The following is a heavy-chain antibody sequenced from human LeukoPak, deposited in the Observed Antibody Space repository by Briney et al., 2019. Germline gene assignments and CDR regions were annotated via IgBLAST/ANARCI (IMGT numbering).Heavy chain of an antibody. CDR2: IKQDGSEK. Sequence: GGSLRLSCAASGFTFSSYWMSWVRQAPGKGLEWVANIKQDGSEKYYVDSVKGRFTISRDNAKNSLYLQMNSLRAEDTAVYYCARDFKADYYYYGMDVRGQGTTVTVSS. J-gene: IGHJ6*02. V-gene: IGHV3-7*03. CDR1: GFTFSSYW. CDR3: ARDFKADYYYYGMDV.